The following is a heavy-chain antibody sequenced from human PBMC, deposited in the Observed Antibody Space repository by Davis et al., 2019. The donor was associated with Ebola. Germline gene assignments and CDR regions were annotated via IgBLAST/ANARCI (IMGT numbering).Heavy chain of an antibody. V-gene: IGHV1-8*02. CDR2: INPNSGNT. CDR1: GYTFTGYY. Sequence: APVKVSCKASGYTFTGYYMHWVRQAPGQGLEWMGWINPNSGNTGYAQKFQGRVTMTRNTSISTAYMELSSLRSEDTAVYYCARGGVQFYYYGMDVWGQGTTVTVSS. D-gene: IGHD2-8*01. CDR3: ARGGVQFYYYGMDV. J-gene: IGHJ6*02.